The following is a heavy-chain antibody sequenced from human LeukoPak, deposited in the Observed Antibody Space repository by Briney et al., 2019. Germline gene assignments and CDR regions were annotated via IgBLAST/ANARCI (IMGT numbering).Heavy chain of an antibody. CDR3: ARDTTFSFDY. J-gene: IGHJ4*02. CDR2: ISSSGSTI. Sequence: GGSLRLSCAASGFTFSSYEMNWVRQAPGKGLEWVSYISSSGSTIYYADSVKGRFTISRDNAKNSPYLQMNSLRAEDTAVYYCARDTTFSFDYWGQGTLVTVSS. D-gene: IGHD2/OR15-2a*01. V-gene: IGHV3-48*03. CDR1: GFTFSSYE.